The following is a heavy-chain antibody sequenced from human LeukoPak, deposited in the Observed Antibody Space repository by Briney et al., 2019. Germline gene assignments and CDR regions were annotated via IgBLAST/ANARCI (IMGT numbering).Heavy chain of an antibody. CDR2: ISWNSGSI. CDR1: GFTFDDYA. J-gene: IGHJ6*04. CDR3: AIHSGRADV. V-gene: IGHV3-9*01. D-gene: IGHD1-26*01. Sequence: GRSLRLSCAASGFTFDDYAMHWVRQAPGKGLEWVSGISWNSGSIGYADSVKGRFTISRDNAKNSLYLQMNSLRAEDTAVYYCAIHSGRADVWGKGTTVTVSS.